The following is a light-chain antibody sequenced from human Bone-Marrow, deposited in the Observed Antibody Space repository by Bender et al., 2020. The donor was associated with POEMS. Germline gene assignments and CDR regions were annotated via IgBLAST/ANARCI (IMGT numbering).Light chain of an antibody. J-gene: IGLJ3*02. CDR1: SSNIGNHG. CDR3: SAWDDSLSGWV. V-gene: IGLV1-36*01. CDR2: YDD. Sequence: QSVVTQPPSLSEAPGQRVTISCSGSSSNIGNHGVNWYQQLPGEAPKLLIYYDDLLTPGVSDRFSASKSGTSASLAISELQSGDGALYYCSAWDDSLSGWVFGGGTKLTVL.